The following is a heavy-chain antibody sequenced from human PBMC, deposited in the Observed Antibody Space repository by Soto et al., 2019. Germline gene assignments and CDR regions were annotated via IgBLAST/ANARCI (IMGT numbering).Heavy chain of an antibody. D-gene: IGHD6-13*01. Sequence: ASVKVSFKASGGAFSSYAIRWVRQAPGQGLEWMGGIIRIFSTASCAQKFQGRVTITADESTRTAYMELSSLRSEDTAVYYCARYSPIARMDVWGQGTTVTVSS. CDR2: IIRIFSTA. CDR1: GGAFSSYA. V-gene: IGHV1-69*13. CDR3: ARYSPIARMDV. J-gene: IGHJ6*02.